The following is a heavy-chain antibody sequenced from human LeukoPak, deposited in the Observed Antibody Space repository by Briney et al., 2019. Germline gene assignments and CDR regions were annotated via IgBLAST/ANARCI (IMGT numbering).Heavy chain of an antibody. J-gene: IGHJ1*01. CDR3: ARGRPVITAAAPRTRANKYFQH. CDR2: ISAYNGNT. CDR1: GYTFTSYG. D-gene: IGHD6-13*01. V-gene: IGHV1-18*01. Sequence: ASVKVSCKAPGYTFTSYGISWVRQAPGQGLEWMGWISAYNGNTNYAQKLQGRVTMTTDTSTSTAYMELRSLRSDDTAVYYCARGRPVITAAAPRTRANKYFQHWGQGSLVTVSS.